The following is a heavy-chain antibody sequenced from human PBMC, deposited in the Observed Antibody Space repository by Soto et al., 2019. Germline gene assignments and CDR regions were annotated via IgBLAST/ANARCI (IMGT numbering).Heavy chain of an antibody. V-gene: IGHV1-8*01. CDR1: GYTFTSYD. CDR3: ARGGTYGSGSYDEFQGWYFDL. J-gene: IGHJ2*01. D-gene: IGHD3-10*01. CDR2: MNPNSGNT. Sequence: QVQLVQSGAEVKKPGASVKVSCKASGYTFTSYDINWVRQATGQGLEWMGWMNPNSGNTGYAQKFQGRVTMTRNTSISTAYMELSSLRSEDTAVYYCARGGTYGSGSYDEFQGWYFDLRGRGTLVTVSS.